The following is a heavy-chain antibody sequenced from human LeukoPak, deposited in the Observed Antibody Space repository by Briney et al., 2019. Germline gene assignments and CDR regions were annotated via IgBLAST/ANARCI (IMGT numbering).Heavy chain of an antibody. V-gene: IGHV3-9*01. D-gene: IGHD3-9*01. Sequence: GRSLRLSCAASGFTFDDYAMHWVRQAPGKGLEWVSGISWNSGSIGYADSVKGRFTISRHNAKNSLYLQMNSLRAEDTALYYCAKDGSYDTDSYYFDYWGQGTLVTVSS. CDR2: ISWNSGSI. J-gene: IGHJ4*02. CDR1: GFTFDDYA. CDR3: AKDGSYDTDSYYFDY.